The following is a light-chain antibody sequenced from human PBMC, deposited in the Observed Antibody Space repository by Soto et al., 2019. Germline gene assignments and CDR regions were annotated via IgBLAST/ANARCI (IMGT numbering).Light chain of an antibody. V-gene: IGLV2-23*02. J-gene: IGLJ1*01. CDR2: EVS. CDR1: SSDVGSYNL. Sequence: QSVLTQPASVSGSPGQSITISCTGTSSDVGSYNLVSWYQQHPGKAPKLMIYEVSKRPSGVSNRFSGSKSGNTASLTNSGLQAEDEADYYCCSYAGSSTPLIFGTGTKVTVL. CDR3: CSYAGSSTPLI.